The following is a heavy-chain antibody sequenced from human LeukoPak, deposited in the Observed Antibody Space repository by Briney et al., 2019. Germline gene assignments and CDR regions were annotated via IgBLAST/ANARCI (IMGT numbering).Heavy chain of an antibody. J-gene: IGHJ4*02. CDR3: VRKNSGLQPFDF. Sequence: GGSLRLSCAASGFTVSSNYMSWVRQAPGKGLEWVSGISSSGGDTPYADSVKGRFTISRDNSKDTVYLQMNRLRVEDTAVYYCVRKNSGLQPFDFWGQGTLVTVSS. D-gene: IGHD1-14*01. CDR2: SSSGGDT. V-gene: IGHV3-53*01. CDR1: GFTVSSNY.